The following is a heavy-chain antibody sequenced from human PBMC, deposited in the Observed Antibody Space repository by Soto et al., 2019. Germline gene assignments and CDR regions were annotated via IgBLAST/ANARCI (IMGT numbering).Heavy chain of an antibody. D-gene: IGHD3-16*02. CDR2: ISAYNGNT. Sequence: VQLVQSGAEVKKPGASVKVSCKASGYTFTSYGISWVRQAPGQGLEWMGWISAYNGNTNYAQKLQGRVTMTTDTSTSTAYMELRSLRFDDTAVYYCARVIMITFGGGIVLHSSAGYYFDYWGQGTLVTVSS. CDR1: GYTFTSYG. CDR3: ARVIMITFGGGIVLHSSAGYYFDY. J-gene: IGHJ4*02. V-gene: IGHV1-18*01.